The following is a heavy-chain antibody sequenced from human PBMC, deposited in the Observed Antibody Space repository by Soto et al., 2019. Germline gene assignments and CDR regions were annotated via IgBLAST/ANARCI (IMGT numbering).Heavy chain of an antibody. CDR1: GLTFRNVW. CDR3: TTGLRWFGEF. D-gene: IGHD3-10*01. V-gene: IGHV3-15*01. J-gene: IGHJ4*02. Sequence: EVQLVESGGGLVIPGASLKLSCAASGLTFRNVWVTWVRQAPGRGLEWVGRIKSNAYGGTIDYAAPVKGRFTISRDDSRNTVSLQMNSLKTEDTAVYHCTTGLRWFGEFWGQGSRVTVSS. CDR2: IKSNAYGGTI.